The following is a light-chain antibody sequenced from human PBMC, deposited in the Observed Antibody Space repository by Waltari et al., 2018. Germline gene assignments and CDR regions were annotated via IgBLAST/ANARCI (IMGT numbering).Light chain of an antibody. V-gene: IGKV1-16*01. Sequence: DIQMTQSPSSLSASVGDTVTITCQASQGIGNNLNWYQQKPGKAPKLLIYRASSLQSGIPSRFSGSGSGTDFTLIISSLQPEDFATYYCQQGYSYPFTFGPGTKLDIK. J-gene: IGKJ3*01. CDR3: QQGYSYPFT. CDR1: QGIGNN. CDR2: RAS.